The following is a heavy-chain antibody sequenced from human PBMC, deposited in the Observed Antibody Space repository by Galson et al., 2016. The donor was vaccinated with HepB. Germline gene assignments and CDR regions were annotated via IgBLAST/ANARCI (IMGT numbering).Heavy chain of an antibody. CDR2: TYYRSKWYN. CDR1: GDSVSSNSAA. CDR3: VEQRKGAPYGMDV. V-gene: IGHV6-1*01. J-gene: IGHJ6*02. Sequence: CAISGDSVSSNSAAWNWIRQSSPRGLEWLGRTYYRSKWYNDYAVSVKSRIIVNPDTSKNQFSLQLNSVTPEDTAVYYCVEQRKGAPYGMDVWGQGTTVTVSS. D-gene: IGHD1/OR15-1a*01.